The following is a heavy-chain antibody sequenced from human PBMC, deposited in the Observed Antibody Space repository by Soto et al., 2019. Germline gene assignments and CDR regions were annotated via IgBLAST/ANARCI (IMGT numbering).Heavy chain of an antibody. J-gene: IGHJ6*02. CDR2: IYYTEST. V-gene: IGHV4-59*01. Sequence: SETLSLTCTVSGGSISSYYWSWIRQPPRKGLKWIGYIYYTESTNHNPSLKSRDNISVDTTKKQISKQKNTVTDTNTAVYYCARDLWGYCGADCYPLDVWGQGTTVTVS. D-gene: IGHD2-21*02. CDR1: GGSISSYY. CDR3: ARDLWGYCGADCYPLDV.